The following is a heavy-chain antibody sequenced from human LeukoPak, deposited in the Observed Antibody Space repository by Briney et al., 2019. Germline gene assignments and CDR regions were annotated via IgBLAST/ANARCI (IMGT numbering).Heavy chain of an antibody. CDR1: GFTFSSYA. CDR2: ISGSGGST. Sequence: GGSLSLSCAAAGFTFSSYAMSWVRQARGKGLEWVSAISGSGGSTYYADSVKGRFTISRDNSKNTLYLQMNSLRAEDTAVYYCASIYYFDYWGQGTLVTVSS. CDR3: ASIYYFDY. V-gene: IGHV3-23*01. J-gene: IGHJ4*02.